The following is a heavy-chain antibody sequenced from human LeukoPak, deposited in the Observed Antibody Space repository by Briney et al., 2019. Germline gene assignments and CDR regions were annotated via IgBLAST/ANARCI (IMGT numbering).Heavy chain of an antibody. CDR3: AKGGLAAAGINY. J-gene: IGHJ4*02. V-gene: IGHV3-33*06. CDR1: GFTFRNYG. D-gene: IGHD6-13*01. CDR2: IWYDGSNK. Sequence: GRSLRLSCEASGFTFRNYGMHWVREAPGKGLEWVAIIWYDGSNKYYADSVKGRFTISRDNSKNMVYLQMNSLRAEDTAVYYCAKGGLAAAGINYWGQGTLVTVS.